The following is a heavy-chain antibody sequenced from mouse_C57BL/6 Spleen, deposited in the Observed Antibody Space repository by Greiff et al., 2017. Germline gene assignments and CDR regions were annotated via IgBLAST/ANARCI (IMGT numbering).Heavy chain of an antibody. CDR1: GYAFSSSW. D-gene: IGHD2-2*01. Sequence: VQRVESGPELVKPGASVKISCKASGYAFSSSWMNWVKQRPGKGLEWIGRINPGAGDTNYNGKFKGKATLTADKSSSPAYMQPSSLTAGDSAVYFCAWLDYWGQGTTLTVSS. CDR2: INPGAGDT. CDR3: AWLDY. V-gene: IGHV1-82*01. J-gene: IGHJ2*01.